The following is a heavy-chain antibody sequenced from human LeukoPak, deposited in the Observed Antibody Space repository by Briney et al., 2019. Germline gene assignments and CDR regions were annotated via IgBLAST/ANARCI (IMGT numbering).Heavy chain of an antibody. CDR2: SNWDGTNT. Sequence: GGPVSLPCAVSGGPKDVYRIIGLREAPGKRLEWVSSSNWDGTNTYYAESVMGRFTISRDSAEKSLYLHMNSLRDDDTAYYYCVKDLSSNWYSFDYWGQGTLVTVSS. D-gene: IGHD6-13*01. J-gene: IGHJ4*02. CDR3: VKDLSSNWYSFDY. V-gene: IGHV3-20*04. CDR1: GGPKDVYR.